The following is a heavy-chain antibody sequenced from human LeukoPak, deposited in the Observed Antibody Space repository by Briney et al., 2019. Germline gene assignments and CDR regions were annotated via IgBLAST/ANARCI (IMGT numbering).Heavy chain of an antibody. J-gene: IGHJ1*01. CDR2: IKQDGSEK. CDR1: GFTFSSYW. CDR3: ARDHPVSYYYGSGTMGTEYFQR. D-gene: IGHD3-10*01. V-gene: IGHV3-7*01. Sequence: PGGSLRLSCAASGFTFSSYWMSWVRQAPGKGLEWVANIKQDGSEKYYVDSVKGRFTISRDNAKNSLYLQVNSLRAEDTAVYYCARDHPVSYYYGSGTMGTEYFQRWGQGTLVTVSS.